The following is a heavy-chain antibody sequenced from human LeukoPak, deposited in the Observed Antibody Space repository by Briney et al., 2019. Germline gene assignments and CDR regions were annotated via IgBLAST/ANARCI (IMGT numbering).Heavy chain of an antibody. V-gene: IGHV3-74*01. Sequence: GGSLRLSCAASGFTFSSYWMHWVRHASGKGLVWVSRINSDGSSTSYADSVKGRFTISRDNAKNTLYLQMNSLRAEDTAVYYCARELPGIAAAGPNYYYYYGMDVWGQGTTVTVSS. CDR3: ARELPGIAAAGPNYYYYYGMDV. CDR1: GFTFSSYW. D-gene: IGHD6-13*01. J-gene: IGHJ6*02. CDR2: INSDGSST.